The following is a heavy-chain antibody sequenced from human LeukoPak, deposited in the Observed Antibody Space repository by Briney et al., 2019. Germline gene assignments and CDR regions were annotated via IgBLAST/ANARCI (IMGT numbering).Heavy chain of an antibody. D-gene: IGHD6-25*01. CDR2: ISSSGSTT. V-gene: IGHV3-11*04. CDR3: ARDGSAWFDY. CDR1: GFTFSGAW. J-gene: IGHJ5*01. Sequence: GGSLRLSCAASGFTFSGAWMSWVRQAPGKGLEWVSYISSSGSTTFYADSVKGRFTISRDNAKNSLFLQMNSLRAEDTAVYYCARDGSAWFDYWGQGALVTVSS.